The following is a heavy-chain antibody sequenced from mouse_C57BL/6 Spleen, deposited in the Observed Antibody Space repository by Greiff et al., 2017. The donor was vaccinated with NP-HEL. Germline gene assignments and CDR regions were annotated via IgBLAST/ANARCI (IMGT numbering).Heavy chain of an antibody. CDR3: ASVVATGWYFDV. J-gene: IGHJ1*03. CDR1: GYNITDYY. CDR2: IDPEDGET. V-gene: IGHV14-2*01. D-gene: IGHD1-1*01. Sequence: VQLKQSGAELVKPGASVKLSCTASGYNITDYYMHWVKQRPEQGLEWIGRIDPEDGETKYAPKFQGKATITADTSSNTAYLQLSSLTSEDTAVYYCASVVATGWYFDVWGTGTTVTVSS.